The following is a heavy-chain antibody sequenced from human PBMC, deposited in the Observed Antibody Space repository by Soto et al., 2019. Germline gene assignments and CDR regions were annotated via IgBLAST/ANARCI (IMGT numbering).Heavy chain of an antibody. J-gene: IGHJ6*03. V-gene: IGHV3-74*02. Sequence: EVQLVESGGGLVQPGGSLRLSCAASGFTFSNYWMYWVRQAPGKGLEWVSRINSDGSVSSHADSVRGRLTISGDNVKNTLYLHMDSLRAEDTAVYFCARGDCVGGTCYSLAGSFFYYMVVWGKGTTVTVFS. CDR2: INSDGSVS. D-gene: IGHD2-15*01. CDR3: ARGDCVGGTCYSLAGSFFYYMVV. CDR1: GFTFSNYW.